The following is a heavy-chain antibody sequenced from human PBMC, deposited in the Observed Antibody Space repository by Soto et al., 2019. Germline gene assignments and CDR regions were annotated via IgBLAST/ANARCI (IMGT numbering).Heavy chain of an antibody. V-gene: IGHV3-21*01. D-gene: IGHD1-1*01. CDR2: ISSSSSYI. CDR1: GFTFSSYS. Sequence: GGSLRLSCAASGFTFSSYSMNWVRQAPGKGLEWVSSISSSSSYIYYADSVKGRFTISRDNAKNSLYLQMNSLRAEDTAVYYCARDLRQYNHAFDIWGQGTMVTVSS. CDR3: ARDLRQYNHAFDI. J-gene: IGHJ3*02.